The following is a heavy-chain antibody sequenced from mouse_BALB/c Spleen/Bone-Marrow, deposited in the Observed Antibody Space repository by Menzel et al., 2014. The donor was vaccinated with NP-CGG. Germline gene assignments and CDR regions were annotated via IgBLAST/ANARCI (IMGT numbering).Heavy chain of an antibody. CDR1: GFAFSSYW. CDR2: INPDSSTI. D-gene: IGHD1-2*01. CDR3: ASLHYYGFFAY. Sequence: EVKLVESGAGLVQPGGSVKLSCAASGFAFSSYWMSWVRQAPGQGLEWIGEINPDSSTINYNPSLKDKFTISRDNAKITVSLQMSKGRSEDTVLYYCASLHYYGFFAYWGQGTPVTVSA. V-gene: IGHV4-1*02. J-gene: IGHJ3*01.